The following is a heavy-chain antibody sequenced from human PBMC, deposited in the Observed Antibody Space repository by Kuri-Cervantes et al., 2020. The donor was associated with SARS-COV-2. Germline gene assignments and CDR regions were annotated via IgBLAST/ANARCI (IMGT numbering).Heavy chain of an antibody. CDR3: ARELTYNWNYEGHDAFDI. Sequence: ASVKVSCKASGYTFTGYYMHWVRQAPGQGLEWMGWISAYNGNTNYAQKLQGKVTMTTDTSTSTAYMELRSLRSDDTAVYYCARELTYNWNYEGHDAFDIWGQGTMVTVSS. J-gene: IGHJ3*02. V-gene: IGHV1-18*04. D-gene: IGHD1-7*01. CDR1: GYTFTGYY. CDR2: ISAYNGNT.